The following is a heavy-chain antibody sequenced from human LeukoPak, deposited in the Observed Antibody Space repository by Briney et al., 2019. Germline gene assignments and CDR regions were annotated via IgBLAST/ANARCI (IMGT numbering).Heavy chain of an antibody. V-gene: IGHV3-23*01. CDR1: GFTFSSYA. Sequence: GRSLRLSCAASGFTFSSYAMSWVRQAPGKGLEWVSAISGSGSGGSTYYADSVKGRFTISRDNSKNTLYLQMNSLRAEDTAVYYCAKDLDIVATYSYYYGMDVWGQGTTVTVSS. CDR3: AKDLDIVATYSYYYGMDV. J-gene: IGHJ6*02. CDR2: ISGSGSGGST. D-gene: IGHD5-12*01.